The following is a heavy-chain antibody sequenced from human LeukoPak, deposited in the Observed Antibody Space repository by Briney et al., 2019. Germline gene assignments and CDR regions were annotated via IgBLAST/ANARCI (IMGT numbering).Heavy chain of an antibody. J-gene: IGHJ4*02. CDR3: AKVGTGNQYGSGDFDS. V-gene: IGHV3-21*01. CDR1: GFTFSSYA. Sequence: GGSLRLSCAASGFTFSSYAMSWVRQAPGKGLEWVSAISSSSTYINNADSVKGRFTISRDDAKSALYLQMDSLRAEDTAIYYCAKVGTGNQYGSGDFDSWGQGTLVTVSS. CDR2: ISSSSTYI. D-gene: IGHD3-10*01.